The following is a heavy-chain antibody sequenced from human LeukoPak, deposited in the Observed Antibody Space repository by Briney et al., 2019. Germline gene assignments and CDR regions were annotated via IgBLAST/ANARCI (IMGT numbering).Heavy chain of an antibody. CDR2: ISYSGST. J-gene: IGHJ6*03. D-gene: IGHD3-3*01. Sequence: SETLSLTCTVSGGSISGDYWSWIRQPPGKGLEWIGYISYSGSTNYNPSLKSRVTISVGTSKNQFSLKLTSVTAADTAVYYCARVVRFLEWPYYMDVWGKGTTVTVSS. CDR1: GGSISGDY. CDR3: ARVVRFLEWPYYMDV. V-gene: IGHV4-59*01.